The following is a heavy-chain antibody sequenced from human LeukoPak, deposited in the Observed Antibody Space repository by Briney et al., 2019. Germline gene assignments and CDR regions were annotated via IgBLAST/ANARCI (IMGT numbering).Heavy chain of an antibody. CDR2: IYYSGST. D-gene: IGHD3-16*01. CDR3: ARQGSEGGDFDY. J-gene: IGHJ4*02. V-gene: IGHV4-59*08. Sequence: SETLSLTCTVSGGSISSYYWSWIRQPPGKGLEWIGYIYYSGSTNYNPSLKSRVTISVDTSKNQFSLKLSSVTAADTAVYYCARQGSEGGDFDYWGQGTLVTVSS. CDR1: GGSISSYY.